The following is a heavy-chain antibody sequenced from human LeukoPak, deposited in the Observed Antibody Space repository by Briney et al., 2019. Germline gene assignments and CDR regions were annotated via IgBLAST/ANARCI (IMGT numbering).Heavy chain of an antibody. CDR2: ISAYNGNT. J-gene: IGHJ5*02. D-gene: IGHD3-10*01. Sequence: GASVKVSCKASGYTFTSYGISWVRQAPGRGLEWIGWISAYNGNTNYAQKLQGRVTMTTDTSTSTAYMELRSLRSDDTAVYYCARCWGGSGSYYPQHLSNWFDPWGQGTLVTVSS. CDR1: GYTFTSYG. V-gene: IGHV1-18*01. CDR3: ARCWGGSGSYYPQHLSNWFDP.